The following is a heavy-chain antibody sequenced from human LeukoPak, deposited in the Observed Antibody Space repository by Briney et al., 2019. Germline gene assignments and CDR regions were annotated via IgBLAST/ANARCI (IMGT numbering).Heavy chain of an antibody. J-gene: IGHJ4*02. D-gene: IGHD6-19*01. CDR3: ATEGGYSSGWYYFDY. CDR2: IIPIFGTA. CDR1: GGTFSSYA. V-gene: IGHV1-69*01. Sequence: ASVKDSCKASGGTFSSYAISWVRQAPGQGLEWMGGIIPIFGTANYAQKFQGRVTITADESTSTAYMELSSLRSEDTAVYYCATEGGYSSGWYYFDYWGQGTLVTVSS.